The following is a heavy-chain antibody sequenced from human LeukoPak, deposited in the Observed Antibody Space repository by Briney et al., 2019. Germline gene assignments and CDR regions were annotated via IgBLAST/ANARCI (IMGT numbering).Heavy chain of an antibody. CDR1: GXSISSYY. Sequence: SETLSLTCTVSGXSISSYYWSWIRQPPGKRLEWIGHIYYSGSTNYNPSLKSRVTISVDTSKNQFSLKLSSVTAADTAVYYCASRSSIWSGYQDTLYYFDSWGQGTLVTVSS. CDR2: IYYSGST. V-gene: IGHV4-59*01. D-gene: IGHD3-3*01. J-gene: IGHJ4*02. CDR3: ASRSSIWSGYQDTLYYFDS.